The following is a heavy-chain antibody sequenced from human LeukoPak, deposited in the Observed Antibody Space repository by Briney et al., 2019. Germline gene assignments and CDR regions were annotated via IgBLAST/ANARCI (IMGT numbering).Heavy chain of an antibody. Sequence: ASVKVSCKSSGYTFTRYYMQGVRQAPGQGLEWMGIIDPSGGSTSYAQKFQGRVTMTRDTSTSTVYMDLSSLRSEDTAVYYCARDNTAAVPFDYRGQGTLVTVSS. V-gene: IGHV1-46*01. J-gene: IGHJ4*02. CDR1: GYTFTRYY. CDR2: IDPSGGST. CDR3: ARDNTAAVPFDY. D-gene: IGHD6-13*01.